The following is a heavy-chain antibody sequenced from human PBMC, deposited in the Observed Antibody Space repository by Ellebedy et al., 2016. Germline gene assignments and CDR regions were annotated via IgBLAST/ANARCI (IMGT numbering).Heavy chain of an antibody. CDR2: FDPEDGET. D-gene: IGHD2-15*01. CDR3: AKTGYCSGGSCYQRYYFDY. J-gene: IGHJ4*02. CDR1: GFTLTELS. V-gene: IGHV1-24*01. Sequence: ASVKVSCKVSGFTLTELSMHWVRQAPGKGLEWMGGFDPEDGETIYAQKFRGRVTMTKDTSTDTAYMELSSLRSEDTAVYYCAKTGYCSGGSCYQRYYFDYWGQGTLVTVSS.